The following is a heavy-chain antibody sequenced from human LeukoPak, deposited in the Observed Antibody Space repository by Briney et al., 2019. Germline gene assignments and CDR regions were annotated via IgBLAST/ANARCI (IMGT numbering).Heavy chain of an antibody. CDR3: ARSKETGYYSYYFDY. V-gene: IGHV4-61*02. J-gene: IGHJ4*02. CDR2: IYTSGST. Sequence: PSQTLSLTCTVSGGSISSGNYFWSWIRQPAGKGLEWIGRIYTSGSTNYNPSLKSRVTISVDTSKNQFSLKLSSVTAADTAVYYCARSKETGYYSYYFDYWGQGTLVTVSS. CDR1: GGSISSGNYF. D-gene: IGHD3-9*01.